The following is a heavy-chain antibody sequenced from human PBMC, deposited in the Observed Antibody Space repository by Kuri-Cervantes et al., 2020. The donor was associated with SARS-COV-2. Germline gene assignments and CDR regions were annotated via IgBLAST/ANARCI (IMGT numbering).Heavy chain of an antibody. D-gene: IGHD1-1*01. CDR3: ARGGTGMAFARYLGYYYMDV. CDR1: GGSISSYY. Sequence: SETLSLTCTVSGGSISSYYWSWIRQPPGKGLEWIGYIYYSGSTNYNPSLKSRVTISVDTSKNQFSLKLSSVTAADTAVYYCARGGTGMAFARYLGYYYMDVWGKGTTVTVSS. V-gene: IGHV4-59*01. CDR2: IYYSGST. J-gene: IGHJ6*03.